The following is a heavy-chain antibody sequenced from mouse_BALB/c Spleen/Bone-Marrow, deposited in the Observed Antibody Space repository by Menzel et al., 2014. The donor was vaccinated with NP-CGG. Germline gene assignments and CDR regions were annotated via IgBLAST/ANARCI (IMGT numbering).Heavy chain of an antibody. Sequence: VQLQQSGPELGKPGASVKISCKASGYSFTGYNMYWVKQSHRKSLEWIGYIDPYNGGTSYNQKSKDKATLTVDKSSSTADMHLNSLPSQDSATYYCAREAAYYGNYGAMDYWGQGTSVTVSP. CDR2: IDPYNGGT. J-gene: IGHJ4*01. CDR3: AREAAYYGNYGAMDY. D-gene: IGHD2-10*01. V-gene: IGHV1S135*01. CDR1: GYSFTGYN.